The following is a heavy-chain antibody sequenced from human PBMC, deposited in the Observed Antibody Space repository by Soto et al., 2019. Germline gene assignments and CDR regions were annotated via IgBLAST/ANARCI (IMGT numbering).Heavy chain of an antibody. CDR1: GGTFSSYA. Sequence: SVKVSCKASGGTFSSYAISWVRQAPGQGLEWMGGIIPIPGTANYAQKFQGRVTITADESTSTAYMELSSLRSEDTAVYYCARGGVVVVPAAKSYYYYYMDVWGKGTTVTVSS. V-gene: IGHV1-69*13. CDR2: IIPIPGTA. D-gene: IGHD2-2*01. CDR3: ARGGVVVVPAAKSYYYYYMDV. J-gene: IGHJ6*03.